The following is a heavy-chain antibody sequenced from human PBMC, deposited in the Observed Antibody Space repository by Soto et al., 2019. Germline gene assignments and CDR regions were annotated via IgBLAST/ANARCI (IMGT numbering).Heavy chain of an antibody. Sequence: QVQLQESGPGLVKPSQTLSLTCTVSGDSVSSSSYYWSWIRQHPGKGLEWIGYIHHSGTTYYNPSLQSRITLSVDTSKNQFSLRLSSVTAADTAVYYCASGLGYKAWGQGTLVTVSS. D-gene: IGHD5-12*01. CDR2: IHHSGTT. CDR3: ASGLGYKA. CDR1: GDSVSSSSYY. J-gene: IGHJ5*02. V-gene: IGHV4-31*03.